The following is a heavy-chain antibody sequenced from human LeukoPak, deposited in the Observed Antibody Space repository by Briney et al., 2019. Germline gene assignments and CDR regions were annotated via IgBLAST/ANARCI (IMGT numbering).Heavy chain of an antibody. CDR3: ARNGFWSGYYSN. D-gene: IGHD3-3*01. V-gene: IGHV3-33*01. CDR1: GFTFSSYG. Sequence: GGSLRLSCAASGFTFSSYGMHWVRQAPGKGLEWVAFKGRFTISRDNSKNTLYLQMNSLRAEDTAVYYCARNGFWSGYYSNWGQGTLVTVSS. J-gene: IGHJ4*02.